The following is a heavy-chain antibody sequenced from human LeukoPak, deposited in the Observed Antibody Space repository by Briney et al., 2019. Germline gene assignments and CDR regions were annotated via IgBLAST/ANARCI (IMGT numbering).Heavy chain of an antibody. CDR3: ARDGEYDSSGYYSYYYYYMDV. D-gene: IGHD3-22*01. J-gene: IGHJ6*03. CDR1: GGTFSSYA. Sequence: SVKVSCKASGGTFSSYAISWVRQAPGQGLEWMGGIIPSFGTANYAQKFQGRVTITTDESTSTAYMELSSLRSEDTAVYYCARDGEYDSSGYYSYYYYYMDVWGKGTTVTVSS. CDR2: IIPSFGTA. V-gene: IGHV1-69*05.